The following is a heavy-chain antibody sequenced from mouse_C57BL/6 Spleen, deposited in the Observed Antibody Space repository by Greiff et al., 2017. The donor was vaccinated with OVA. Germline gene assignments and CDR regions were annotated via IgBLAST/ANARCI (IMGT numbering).Heavy chain of an antibody. J-gene: IGHJ1*03. V-gene: IGHV5-17*01. CDR1: GFTFSDYG. D-gene: IGHD1-1*01. CDR3: ARPPITTVGYFDV. Sequence: EVHLVESGGGLVKPGGSLKLSCAASGFTFSDYGMHWVRQAPEKGLEWVAYISSGSSTIYYADTVKGRFTISRDNAKNTLFLQMTSLRSEDTAMYYCARPPITTVGYFDVWGTGTTVTVSS. CDR2: ISSGSSTI.